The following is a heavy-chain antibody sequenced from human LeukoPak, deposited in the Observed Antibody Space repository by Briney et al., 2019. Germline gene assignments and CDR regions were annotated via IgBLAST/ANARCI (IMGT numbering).Heavy chain of an antibody. CDR1: GFTFSDYY. Sequence: PGGSLRLSCAASGFTFSDYYMSWIRRAPGKGLEWVSYISSSGNTIYYADSVKGRFTISRDNAKNSLYVQMNSLRAEDTAVYYCARGVSGYSYGSRFDYWGQGTLVTVSS. D-gene: IGHD5-18*01. CDR3: ARGVSGYSYGSRFDY. V-gene: IGHV3-11*01. CDR2: ISSSGNTI. J-gene: IGHJ4*02.